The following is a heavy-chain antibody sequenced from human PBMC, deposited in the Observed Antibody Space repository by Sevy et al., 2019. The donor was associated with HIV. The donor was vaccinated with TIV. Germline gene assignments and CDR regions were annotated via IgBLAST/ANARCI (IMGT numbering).Heavy chain of an antibody. CDR3: ARDPHSSSWPYYFDY. D-gene: IGHD6-13*01. Sequence: GGSLRLSCAGAGFSFGNRWMHWVRQAPGKGLVWVSSISSSSSYIYYADSVKGRFTISRDNAKNSLYLQMNSLRAEDTAVYYCARDPHSSSWPYYFDYWGQGTLVTVSS. V-gene: IGHV3-21*01. J-gene: IGHJ4*02. CDR2: ISSSSSYI. CDR1: GFSFGNRW.